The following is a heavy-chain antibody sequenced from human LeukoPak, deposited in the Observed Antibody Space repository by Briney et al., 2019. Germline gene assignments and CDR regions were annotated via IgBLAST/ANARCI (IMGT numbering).Heavy chain of an antibody. CDR2: ISCSGGST. CDR3: AKGKPRIAASRFQYFDY. D-gene: IGHD6-13*01. V-gene: IGHV3-23*01. CDR1: GFTFSSYA. Sequence: GGSLRLSCAASGFTFSSYAMSWVRQAPGKGLEWVSAISCSGGSTYYADSVKGRFTILRDNSKNPLYLQMNSLRAEDTAVYYCAKGKPRIAASRFQYFDYWGQGTLVTVSS. J-gene: IGHJ4*02.